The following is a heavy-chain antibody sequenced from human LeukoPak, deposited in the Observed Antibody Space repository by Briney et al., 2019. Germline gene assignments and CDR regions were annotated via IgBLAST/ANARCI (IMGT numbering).Heavy chain of an antibody. J-gene: IGHJ4*02. D-gene: IGHD3-22*01. CDR3: AREGDCYDSSGSSDLDY. V-gene: IGHV1-2*02. Sequence: GASVKVSCKASGYSFTGYYMHWVGQAPGQGLEWMGWINPNRVGTNYAQKFQGRVTMTRDTSISTAYMELSRLRSDDTAVYYCAREGDCYDSSGSSDLDYWGQGTLVTVSS. CDR2: INPNRVGT. CDR1: GYSFTGYY.